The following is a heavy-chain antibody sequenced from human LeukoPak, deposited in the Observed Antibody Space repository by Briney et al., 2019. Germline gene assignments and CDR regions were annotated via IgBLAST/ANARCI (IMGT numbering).Heavy chain of an antibody. J-gene: IGHJ6*04. D-gene: IGHD3-10*02. V-gene: IGHV3-48*03. CDR3: AELGITMIGGV. Sequence: PGGSLRLSCAASGFTFSSYEMNWVRQAPGKGLERVSYISSIGSTIYYADSVNGRFTISIDNAKNSLYLQTNSLRAEDTAVYYCAELGITMIGGVWGKGTTVTISS. CDR2: ISSIGSTI. CDR1: GFTFSSYE.